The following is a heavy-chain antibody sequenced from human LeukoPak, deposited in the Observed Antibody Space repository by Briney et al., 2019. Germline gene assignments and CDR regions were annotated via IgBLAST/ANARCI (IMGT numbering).Heavy chain of an antibody. CDR3: AKGQLAYYYDSSGYLIHD. Sequence: GGSLRLSCAASGFTFSSYAMSWVRQAPGKGLDWVSAISGSGGSTYYADSVKGRFTISRDNSKNTLYLQMNSLRAEDTAVYYCAKGQLAYYYDSSGYLIHDWGQGTLVTVSS. CDR1: GFTFSSYA. D-gene: IGHD3-22*01. V-gene: IGHV3-23*01. J-gene: IGHJ4*02. CDR2: ISGSGGST.